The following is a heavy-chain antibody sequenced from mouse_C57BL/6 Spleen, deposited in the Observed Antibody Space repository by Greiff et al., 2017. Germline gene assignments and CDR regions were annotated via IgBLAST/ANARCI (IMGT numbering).Heavy chain of an antibody. D-gene: IGHD3-2*02. J-gene: IGHJ2*01. CDR2: IYPGDGDT. CDR3: ARSWTAQGYCDY. Sequence: QVQLQQSGAELVKPGASVKISCKASGYAFRSYWLNWVKQRPGKGLEWIGQIYPGDGDTNYKGKFKGKATLTADKSYSTAYMQLSSLTSEDSAVYVFARSWTAQGYCDYWGQGTTLTVSS. V-gene: IGHV1-80*01. CDR1: GYAFRSYW.